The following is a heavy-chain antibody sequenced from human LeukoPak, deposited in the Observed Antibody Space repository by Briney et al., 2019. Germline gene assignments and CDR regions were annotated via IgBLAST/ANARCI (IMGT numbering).Heavy chain of an antibody. D-gene: IGHD2-2*01. Sequence: GGSLRLSCAASEFTFSIYTMHWFRQAPGKGLEWVAVISNDGSYINYADSVRGRFTISRDNSKNTLYLQMHSLRAEDTAVYYCARERASCYFDYWGQGTLVTVSS. V-gene: IGHV3-30*04. J-gene: IGHJ4*02. CDR1: EFTFSIYT. CDR2: ISNDGSYI. CDR3: ARERASCYFDY.